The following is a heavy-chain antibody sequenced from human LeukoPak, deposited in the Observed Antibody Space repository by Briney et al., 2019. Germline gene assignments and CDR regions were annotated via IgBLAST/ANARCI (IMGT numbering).Heavy chain of an antibody. D-gene: IGHD4-23*01. CDR2: IYTSGST. Sequence: NPSETLSLTCTVSGGSISSYYWSWIRQPAGKGLEWIGRIYTSGSTNYNPSLKSRVTISVDTSKNQFSLKLSSVTAADTAVYYCARVDGGNSRYYYYYMDVWGKGTTVTISS. V-gene: IGHV4-4*07. J-gene: IGHJ6*03. CDR3: ARVDGGNSRYYYYYMDV. CDR1: GGSISSYY.